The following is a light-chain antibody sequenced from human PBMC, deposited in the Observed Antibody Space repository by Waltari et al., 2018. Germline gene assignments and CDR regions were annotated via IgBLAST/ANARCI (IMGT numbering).Light chain of an antibody. CDR2: DVS. CDR1: SNDVGGYNS. J-gene: IGLJ2*01. CDR3: SSQSSNDVVL. Sequence: QSALTQPASVSGSPGQSLTLFCAGTSNDVGGYNSVSWYQEHPGQAPRVIIYDVSDRPSGVSDRFSGSKSGNTASLTISGLQAEDEADYYCSSQSSNDVVLFGGGTKLTVL. V-gene: IGLV2-14*01.